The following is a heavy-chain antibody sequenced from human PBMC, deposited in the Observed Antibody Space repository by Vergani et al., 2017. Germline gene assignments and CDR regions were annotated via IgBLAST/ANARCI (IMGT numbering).Heavy chain of an antibody. CDR2: INPSGGST. V-gene: IGHV1-46*03. CDR1: GYTFTGYY. J-gene: IGHJ4*02. D-gene: IGHD3-10*01. CDR3: ARGDLYGSGSYAFQD. Sequence: QVQLVQSGAEVKKPGASVKVSCKASGYTFTGYYMHWVRQAPGQGLEWMGWINPSGGSTSYAQKFQGRVTMTRDTSTSTVYMELSSLRSEDTAVYYCARGDLYGSGSYAFQDWGQGTLVTVSS.